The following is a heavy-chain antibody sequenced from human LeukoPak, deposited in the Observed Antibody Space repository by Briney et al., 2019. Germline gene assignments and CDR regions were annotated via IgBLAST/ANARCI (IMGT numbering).Heavy chain of an antibody. J-gene: IGHJ4*02. CDR1: GFTFSSYA. V-gene: IGHV3-23*01. CDR3: AKSLGVTMIVAVDLFDY. Sequence: PGGSLRLSCAASGFTFSSYAMSWVRQAPGKGLEWVSAISGSGGSTYYADSVKGRFTISRDNSKNTLYLQINSLRAEDAAVYYCAKSLGVTMIVAVDLFDYWGQGTLVTVSS. D-gene: IGHD3-22*01. CDR2: ISGSGGST.